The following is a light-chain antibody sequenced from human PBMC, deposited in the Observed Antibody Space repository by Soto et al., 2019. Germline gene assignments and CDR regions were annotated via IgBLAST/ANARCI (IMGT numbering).Light chain of an antibody. CDR1: RSDVGNYNY. V-gene: IGLV2-14*01. J-gene: IGLJ3*02. CDR2: EVT. CDR3: SSYTDSFTWV. Sequence: QSALTQPASVSRSPGQSITISCTGTRSDVGNYNYVSWYQQHPGKAPKLMIYEVTNRPSGVSDRFSGSKSGNTASLTISGLQSEDEADYYCSSYTDSFTWVFGGGTQLTVL.